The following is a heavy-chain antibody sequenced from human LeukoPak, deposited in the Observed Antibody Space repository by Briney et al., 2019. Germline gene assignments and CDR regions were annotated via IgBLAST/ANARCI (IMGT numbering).Heavy chain of an antibody. D-gene: IGHD6-13*01. CDR1: GFTFSSYW. CDR2: IKQDGSEK. J-gene: IGHJ4*02. Sequence: GGSLRLSCAASGFTFSSYWMSWVRQAPGKGLEWVANIKQDGSEKYYVDSVKGRFTISRDNAKNSLYLQMNSLRAEDTAVYYCARDGVRGQQLNYFDYWGQGTLVTVSS. V-gene: IGHV3-7*01. CDR3: ARDGVRGQQLNYFDY.